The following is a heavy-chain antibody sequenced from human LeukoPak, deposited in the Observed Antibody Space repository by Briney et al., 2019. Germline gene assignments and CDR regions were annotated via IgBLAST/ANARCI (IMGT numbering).Heavy chain of an antibody. Sequence: GGSLRLSCAASGFTFSSYGMHWVRQAPGKGLEWVAVIWYDGSNKYYADSVKGRFTISRDNSKNTLYLQMNSLRAEDTAVYYCARDKLRYFDWLSYWCDPWGQGTLVTVSS. V-gene: IGHV3-33*01. D-gene: IGHD3-9*01. CDR1: GFTFSSYG. CDR2: IWYDGSNK. CDR3: ARDKLRYFDWLSYWCDP. J-gene: IGHJ5*02.